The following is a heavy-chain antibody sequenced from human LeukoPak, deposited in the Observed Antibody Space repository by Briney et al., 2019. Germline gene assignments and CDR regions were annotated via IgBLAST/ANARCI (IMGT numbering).Heavy chain of an antibody. CDR2: ISGSGGST. CDR1: GFTFSSYA. Sequence: GGSLTLSCAASGFTFSSYAMSWVRQAPGEGLEWVSAISGSGGSTYYAHSVKGRFTISRDNSNNTLYLQMNSLRAEDTAVYYCAKTHPSPVFDYWGQGTLVTVSS. J-gene: IGHJ4*02. V-gene: IGHV3-23*01. CDR3: AKTHPSPVFDY.